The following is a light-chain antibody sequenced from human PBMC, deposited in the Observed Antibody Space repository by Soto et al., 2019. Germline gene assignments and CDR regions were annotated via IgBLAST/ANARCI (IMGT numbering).Light chain of an antibody. CDR2: TNN. J-gene: IGLJ1*01. V-gene: IGLV1-44*01. Sequence: QSALTQPPSASATPVQRVTISCSGSTSNIGTNTVNWYQQLPGTAPRLLIYTNNQRPSGVPQRFSGSKTGTSASLAIGGLQSEDGADYYCAAWDDSLGAYVFGTGTKVTVL. CDR3: AAWDDSLGAYV. CDR1: TSNIGTNT.